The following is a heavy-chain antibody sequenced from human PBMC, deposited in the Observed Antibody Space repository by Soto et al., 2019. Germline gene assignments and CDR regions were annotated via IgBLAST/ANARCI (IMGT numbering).Heavy chain of an antibody. CDR3: ARSDFWGGYYTDY. D-gene: IGHD3-3*01. CDR2: VYYTGNT. V-gene: IGHV4-30-4*08. J-gene: IGHJ4*02. Sequence: QVQLQESGPGLVKPSQTLSLTCTVSGGSISSGDYHWSWIRQPPGKVLEWIGFVYYTGNTYYNPSLKSRVTRPVDPYTRQFSLKLSSVPAADTAVYYCARSDFWGGYYTDYWGQGTLVTVSS. CDR1: GGSISSGDYH.